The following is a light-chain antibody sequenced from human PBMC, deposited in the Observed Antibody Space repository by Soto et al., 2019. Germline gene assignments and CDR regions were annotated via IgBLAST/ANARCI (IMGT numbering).Light chain of an antibody. J-gene: IGKJ1*01. CDR3: LQDFQYPRT. CDR1: QSVSSSY. V-gene: IGKV3-20*01. CDR2: GAS. Sequence: EFGLTQSPGALSLSPGERATLSCSASQSVSSSYLAWYQQKPGQAPRLLIYGASSRATGIPDRFSGSGSGTDFTLTIGSLQSEDFATYYCLQDFQYPRTFGQGTKVDIK.